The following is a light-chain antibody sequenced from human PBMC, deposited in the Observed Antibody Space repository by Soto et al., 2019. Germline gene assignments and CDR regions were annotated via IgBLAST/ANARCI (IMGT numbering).Light chain of an antibody. V-gene: IGKV3-15*01. CDR3: QQYYNWKT. CDR1: QSVNSN. J-gene: IGKJ1*01. CDR2: GAF. Sequence: EIVMTQSPATLSVSPGERATLSCRASQSVNSNLAWYQQKPGQAPRLLIYGAFNRATGVPARFSGSGSGTEFTLTISSLQSEDVAVYYCQQYYNWKTFGQGTKVEIK.